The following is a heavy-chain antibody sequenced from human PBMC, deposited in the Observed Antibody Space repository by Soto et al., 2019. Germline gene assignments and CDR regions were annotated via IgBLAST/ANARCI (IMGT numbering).Heavy chain of an antibody. V-gene: IGHV3-53*01. CDR2: IYNDGKT. D-gene: IGHD3-10*01. J-gene: IGHJ6*02. CDR1: GLPVSTNY. CDR3: VRPLPSGQNYGMDV. Sequence: EVQLVESGGGLIQPGGSLNLSCAASGLPVSTNYMSWVRQAPGKGLEWVSVIYNDGKTYYADSVKGRFTISRDASKNTLHLQMYSLRDEDTAVYYCVRPLPSGQNYGMDVWGQGTTVTVSS.